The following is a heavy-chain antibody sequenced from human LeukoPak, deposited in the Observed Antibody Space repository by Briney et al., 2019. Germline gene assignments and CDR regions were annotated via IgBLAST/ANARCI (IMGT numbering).Heavy chain of an antibody. CDR2: IIPIFGTA. J-gene: IGHJ4*02. V-gene: IGHV1-69*05. D-gene: IGHD6-19*01. CDR1: GGTFSSYA. CDR3: ARDRIDSSGWSFDY. Sequence: VASVKVSCKASGGTFSSYAISWVRQAPGQGLEWMGGIIPIFGTANYAQKFQGRVTITTDESTSTAYMELSSLRSEDTAVYYCARDRIDSSGWSFDYWGQGTLVTVSS.